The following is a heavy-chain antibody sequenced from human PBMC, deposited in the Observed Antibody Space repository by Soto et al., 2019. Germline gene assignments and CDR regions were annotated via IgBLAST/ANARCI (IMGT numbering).Heavy chain of an antibody. V-gene: IGHV1-69*06. CDR3: ARGVGLEGWCDH. CDR2: IIPIFGTA. CDR1: GGTFSSYA. J-gene: IGHJ5*02. Sequence: VKVSCTAAGGTFSSYAISWVRQAPGQGLEWMGGIIPIFGTANYAQKFQGRVTITADKSTSTAYMELSSLRSEDTAVYYCARGVGLEGWCDHGGQGTMVPVSA. D-gene: IGHD1-1*01.